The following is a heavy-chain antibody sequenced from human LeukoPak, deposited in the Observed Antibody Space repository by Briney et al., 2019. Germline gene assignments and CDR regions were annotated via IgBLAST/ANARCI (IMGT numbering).Heavy chain of an antibody. D-gene: IGHD6-13*01. CDR1: GGSISSSSYY. J-gene: IGHJ4*02. CDR3: ARNLGGSSWVFDY. CDR2: IYYSGST. V-gene: IGHV4-61*01. Sequence: PSETLSLTCTVSGGSISSSSYYWSWIRQPPGKGLEWIGYIYYSGSTNYNPSLKSRATISVDTSKNQFSLKLSSVTAADTAVYYCARNLGGSSWVFDYWGQGTLVTVSS.